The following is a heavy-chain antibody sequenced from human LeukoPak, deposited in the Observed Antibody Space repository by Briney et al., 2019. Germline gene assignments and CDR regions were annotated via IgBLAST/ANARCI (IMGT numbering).Heavy chain of an antibody. CDR3: AREDPGDFWSGYPPYYFDY. CDR1: GFTFSSYW. Sequence: PGGSLRLSCAASGFTFSSYWMSWVRQAPGKGLEWVANIKQDGSEKYYVDSVKGRFTISRDNAKNSLYLQMNSLRAEDTAVYYCAREDPGDFWSGYPPYYFDYWGQGTLVTVSS. D-gene: IGHD3-3*01. V-gene: IGHV3-7*01. CDR2: IKQDGSEK. J-gene: IGHJ4*02.